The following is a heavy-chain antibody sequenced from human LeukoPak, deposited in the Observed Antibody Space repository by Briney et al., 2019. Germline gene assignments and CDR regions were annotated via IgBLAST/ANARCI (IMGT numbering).Heavy chain of an antibody. Sequence: SETLSLTCAVYGGSFSGYYWSWIRQPPGKGLEWIGEINHSGSTNYNPSLKSRVTISVDTSKNQFSLKLSSVTAADTAVYYCARDAITMVGYYMDVWGKGTTVTISS. CDR3: ARDAITMVGYYMDV. D-gene: IGHD3-10*02. J-gene: IGHJ6*03. V-gene: IGHV4-34*01. CDR1: GGSFSGYY. CDR2: INHSGST.